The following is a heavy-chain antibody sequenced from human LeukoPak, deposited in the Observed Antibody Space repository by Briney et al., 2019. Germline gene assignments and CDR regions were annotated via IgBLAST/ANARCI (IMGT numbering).Heavy chain of an antibody. D-gene: IGHD1-26*01. CDR2: IYYSGST. Sequence: SETLSLTCTVSGGSISSGGYYWSWIRQHPGKGLEWIGYIYYSGSTNYNPSLKSRVTISVDTSKNQFSLKLSSVTAADTAVYYCARGNSGSYWSEWGQGTLVTVSS. V-gene: IGHV4-61*08. J-gene: IGHJ4*02. CDR3: ARGNSGSYWSE. CDR1: GGSISSGGYY.